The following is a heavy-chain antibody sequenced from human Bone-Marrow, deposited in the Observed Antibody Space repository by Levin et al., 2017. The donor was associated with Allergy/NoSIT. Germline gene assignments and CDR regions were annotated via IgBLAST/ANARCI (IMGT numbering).Heavy chain of an antibody. Sequence: GESLKISCKASGYTFTCYDINWVRQATGQGLEWMGWMNPNSGNTGYAQKFQGRVTMTRNTSISTAYMELSSLRSEDTAVYYCARGNYDYVWGSYRYTLYFDYWGQGTLVTVSS. V-gene: IGHV1-8*01. CDR3: ARGNYDYVWGSYRYTLYFDY. D-gene: IGHD3-16*02. J-gene: IGHJ4*02. CDR2: MNPNSGNT. CDR1: GYTFTCYD.